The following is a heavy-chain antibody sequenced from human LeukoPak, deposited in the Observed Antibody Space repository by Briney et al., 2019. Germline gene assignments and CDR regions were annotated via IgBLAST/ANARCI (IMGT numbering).Heavy chain of an antibody. Sequence: GGSLRLSCAASGFTFSDYAMSWVRRAPARGLEWVSSLRGDGETFYADSVRGRFTLSRDGSINTVYLHLNSLRVEDTGVYYCAKTSWVSSADAVLWGQGTLVTVSS. V-gene: IGHV3-23*01. CDR1: GFTFSDYA. J-gene: IGHJ4*02. CDR3: AKTSWVSSADAVL. D-gene: IGHD3-16*01. CDR2: LRGDGET.